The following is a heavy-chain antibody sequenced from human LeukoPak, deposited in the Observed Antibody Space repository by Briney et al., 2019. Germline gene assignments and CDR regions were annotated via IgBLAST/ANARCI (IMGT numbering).Heavy chain of an antibody. CDR3: ASRGEGQYYYDSNEH. CDR2: IIPIFGTA. Sequence: SVKVSCKASGGTFSSYAISWVRQAPGQGLEWMGGIIPIFGTANYAQKFQGRVTITADGSTSTAYMELSRLRSDDKAVYYCASRGEGQYYYDSNEHWGQGTLVTVSS. D-gene: IGHD3-22*01. J-gene: IGHJ1*01. V-gene: IGHV1-69*01. CDR1: GGTFSSYA.